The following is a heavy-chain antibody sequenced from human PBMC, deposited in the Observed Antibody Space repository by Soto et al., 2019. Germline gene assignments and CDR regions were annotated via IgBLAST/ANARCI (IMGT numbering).Heavy chain of an antibody. Sequence: PSETLSLTCTVSGGSISSGGYYWSWIRQHPGKGLEWIGYIYYSGSTYYNPSLKSRVTISVDTSKNQFSLKLSSVTAADTAVYYCARERPAEGWFDPWGQGTLVTVSS. CDR2: IYYSGST. CDR3: ARERPAEGWFDP. CDR1: GGSISSGGYY. V-gene: IGHV4-31*03. J-gene: IGHJ5*02.